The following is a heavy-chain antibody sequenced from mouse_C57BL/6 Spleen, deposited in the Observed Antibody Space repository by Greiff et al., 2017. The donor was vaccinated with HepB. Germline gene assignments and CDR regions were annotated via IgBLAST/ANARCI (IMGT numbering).Heavy chain of an antibody. CDR1: GFTFTDYY. Sequence: EVNLVESGGGLVQPGGSLSLSCAASGFTFTDYYMSWVRQPPGKALEWLGFIRNKANGYTTEYSASVKGRFTISRDNSQSILYLQMNALRAEDSATYYCARYTDYGFDYWGQGTTLTVSS. V-gene: IGHV7-3*01. CDR3: ARYTDYGFDY. CDR2: IRNKANGYTT. D-gene: IGHD2-4*01. J-gene: IGHJ2*01.